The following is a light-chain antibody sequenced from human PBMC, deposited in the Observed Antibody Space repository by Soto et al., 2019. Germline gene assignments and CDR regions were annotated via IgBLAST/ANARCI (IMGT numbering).Light chain of an antibody. J-gene: IGKJ4*01. Sequence: EIVLTQSPGTLSLSPGERVTLSCRASQSVSINLAWYQQKPGQAPRLLIYDASNRPTGIPARFTGSGSGTDFNLTISSLEPEDFAVYYCQQRSSWPPITFGGGTKVDIK. CDR2: DAS. CDR1: QSVSIN. CDR3: QQRSSWPPIT. V-gene: IGKV3-11*01.